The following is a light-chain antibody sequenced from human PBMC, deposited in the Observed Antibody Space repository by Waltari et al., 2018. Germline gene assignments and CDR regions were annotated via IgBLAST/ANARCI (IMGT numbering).Light chain of an antibody. J-gene: IGLJ1*01. Sequence: QSALTQPRSVSGSPGQSVTISCTGTSSDVGGYTYLSWYQQHPGKTPKLIIYHGTERPSGVPGRFSGSKTGNTASLTISGLQVEDEADYYCCSFGGTHTYVFGTGTTVTVL. CDR1: SSDVGGYTY. V-gene: IGLV2-11*01. CDR2: HGT. CDR3: CSFGGTHTYV.